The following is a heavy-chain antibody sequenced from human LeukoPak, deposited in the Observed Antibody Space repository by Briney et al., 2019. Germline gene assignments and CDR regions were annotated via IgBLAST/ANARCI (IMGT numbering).Heavy chain of an antibody. J-gene: IGHJ4*02. D-gene: IGHD3-10*01. CDR1: GFTFSSYS. V-gene: IGHV3-23*01. CDR3: ANRPGLGNDY. CDR2: ISGSGGST. Sequence: GGSLRLSCAASGFTFSSYSMNWVRQAPGKGLEWVSAISGSGGSTYYADSVKGRFTISRDNSKNTLYLQMNSLRAEDTAVYYCANRPGLGNDYWGQGTLVTVSS.